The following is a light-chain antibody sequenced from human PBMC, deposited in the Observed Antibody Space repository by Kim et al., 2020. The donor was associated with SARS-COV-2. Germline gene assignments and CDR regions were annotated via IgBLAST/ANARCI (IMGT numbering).Light chain of an antibody. Sequence: EIVLTQSPGTLSLSPGERATLSCRASQTVSNNYLAWYQQQPGQAPRLLIYGSSSRATGIPDRFSGSGSGTDFTLTVSRLEPEDFAVYYCQQSSSSPPTFGRGTKVDIK. CDR3: QQSSSSPPT. V-gene: IGKV3-20*01. CDR2: GSS. J-gene: IGKJ1*01. CDR1: QTVSNNY.